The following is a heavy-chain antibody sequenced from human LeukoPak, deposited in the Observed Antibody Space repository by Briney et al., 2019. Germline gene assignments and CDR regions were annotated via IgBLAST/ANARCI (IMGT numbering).Heavy chain of an antibody. Sequence: SETLSLTCTVSGGSISSYYWSWIRQPPGKGLEWIGYIYYSGSTNYNPSLKSRVTISVDTSKNQFSLKLSSVTAADTAVYYCARVGSSSWYSYYYYMDVWGKGTTVTISS. D-gene: IGHD6-13*01. V-gene: IGHV4-59*01. J-gene: IGHJ6*03. CDR2: IYYSGST. CDR3: ARVGSSSWYSYYYYMDV. CDR1: GGSISSYY.